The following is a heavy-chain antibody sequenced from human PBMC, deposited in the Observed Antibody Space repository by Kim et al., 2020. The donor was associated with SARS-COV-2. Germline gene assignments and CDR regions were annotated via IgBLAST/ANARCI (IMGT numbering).Heavy chain of an antibody. CDR1: GFTFSNYA. Sequence: GGSLRLSCAASGFTFSNYAMNWVRQAPGKGLEWVSAITADPGSTYYVDSVKGRFTISRYNSKNTLSLQMSSLRAEDTAVYYCATAVSQTYYYGMDVWGQGTTVTVSS. V-gene: IGHV3-23*01. CDR3: ATAVSQTYYYGMDV. J-gene: IGHJ6*02. D-gene: IGHD2-8*01. CDR2: ITADPGST.